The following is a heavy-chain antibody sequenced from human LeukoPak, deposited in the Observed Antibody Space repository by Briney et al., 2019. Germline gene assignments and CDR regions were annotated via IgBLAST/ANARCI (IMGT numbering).Heavy chain of an antibody. V-gene: IGHV3-30*04. Sequence: PGRSLRLSCAASRFTFSSFAMHWVRQAPGKGLEWVAVISYDGNNKYYADSVKGRFTISRDNSKNTLYLQMNSLRAEDTAVYYCAKARYCSGGSCFPQLTPDYWGQGTLVTVSS. CDR3: AKARYCSGGSCFPQLTPDY. D-gene: IGHD2-15*01. CDR2: ISYDGNNK. CDR1: RFTFSSFA. J-gene: IGHJ4*02.